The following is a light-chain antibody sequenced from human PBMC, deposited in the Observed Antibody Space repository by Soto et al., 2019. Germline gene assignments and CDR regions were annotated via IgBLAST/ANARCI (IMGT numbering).Light chain of an antibody. CDR3: QSHDSSLNSWV. Sequence: QLVLTQPPSMFGAPGQRVTISCTGSSSNIGAGYDVHWYQHLPGTAPKLLIYGNTNRPSGVPDRFSGSKSGTSASLAITGLQAEDEADYYCQSHDSSLNSWVFGGGTKLTVL. V-gene: IGLV1-40*01. CDR1: SSNIGAGYD. J-gene: IGLJ3*02. CDR2: GNT.